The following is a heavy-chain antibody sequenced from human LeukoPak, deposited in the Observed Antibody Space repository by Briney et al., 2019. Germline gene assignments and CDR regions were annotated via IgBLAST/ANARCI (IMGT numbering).Heavy chain of an antibody. CDR2: LSRSGTTT. CDR1: GFNFNMFA. Sequence: GGSLKLSCGGTGFNFNMFAVHWVRQAPGKGLEWVSGLSRSGTTTNYADSVKGRFTISRDKSKHTMFLQMNSLRPEDTAIYYCAKEQRIRHCSEGVCMEGYYFDYWGQGALVTVSS. CDR3: AKEQRIRHCSEGVCMEGYYFDY. D-gene: IGHD2-15*01. J-gene: IGHJ4*02. V-gene: IGHV3-23*01.